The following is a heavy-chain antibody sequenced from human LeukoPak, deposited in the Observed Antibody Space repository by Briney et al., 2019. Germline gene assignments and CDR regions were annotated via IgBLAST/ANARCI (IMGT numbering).Heavy chain of an antibody. J-gene: IGHJ4*02. D-gene: IGHD2-15*01. V-gene: IGHV3-30*04. CDR1: GFTFSSYA. Sequence: GRSLRLSCAASGFTFSSYAMHWVRQAPGKGLEWVAVISYDGSNKYYADSVKGRFTISRDNSKNTLYLQMNSLRAEDTAIYYCAKWGCSGGSCYPFDYWGQGTLVTVSS. CDR3: AKWGCSGGSCYPFDY. CDR2: ISYDGSNK.